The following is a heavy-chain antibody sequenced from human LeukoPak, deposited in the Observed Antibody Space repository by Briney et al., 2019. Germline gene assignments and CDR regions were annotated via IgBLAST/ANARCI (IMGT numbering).Heavy chain of an antibody. CDR3: ARGNEGYCSGGSCYVDAWFDP. CDR1: GYSVPAYY. V-gene: IGHV1-2*02. J-gene: IGHJ5*02. CDR2: INPNSGVT. Sequence: ASVKVSCKASGYSVPAYYMHWVRQAPGQGLEYMGWINPNSGVTNYAQKFQGRVTMTRDTSISTAYMELSRLRSDDTAVYYCARGNEGYCSGGSCYVDAWFDPWGQGTRVTVSS. D-gene: IGHD2-15*01.